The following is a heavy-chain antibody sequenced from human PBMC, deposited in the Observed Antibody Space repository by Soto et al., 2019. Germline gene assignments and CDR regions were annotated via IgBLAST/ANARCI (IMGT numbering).Heavy chain of an antibody. CDR1: GGSVSGGSYF. V-gene: IGHV4-61*01. J-gene: IGHJ4*02. CDR2: FYYSGST. CDR3: AREGRMGTFDY. Sequence: QVQLQESGPGLVRPSETLSLTCTVSGGSVSGGSYFWSWVRQPPGKGLEWIGYFYYSGSTKYNPSLKSRVAILEDTSKNQFSLMLNSVTAADTAVYYFAREGRMGTFDYWGQGALVTVSS. D-gene: IGHD1-1*01.